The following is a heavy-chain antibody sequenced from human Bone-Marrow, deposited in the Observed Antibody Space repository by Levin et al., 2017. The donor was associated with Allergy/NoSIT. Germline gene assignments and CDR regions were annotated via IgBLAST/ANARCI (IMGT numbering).Heavy chain of an antibody. D-gene: IGHD3-22*01. CDR3: ARAYYYDPSGFSIPMWYLPL. CDR2: IYYTGST. V-gene: IGHV4-39*01. Sequence: SETLSLTCTVSGASVSSGDYYWAWIRQSPGKGLEWIGAIYYTGSTYLNPSLRSRVTMSVDMSKNQFSLRLTSATAADTAVYFCARAYYYDPSGFSIPMWYLPLWGRGTLVAVSS. CDR1: GASVSSGDYY. J-gene: IGHJ2*01.